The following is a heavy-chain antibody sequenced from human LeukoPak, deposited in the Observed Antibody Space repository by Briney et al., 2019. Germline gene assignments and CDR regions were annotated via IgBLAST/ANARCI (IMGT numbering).Heavy chain of an antibody. CDR2: INPSGGST. D-gene: IGHD3-10*01. CDR3: ARTSQLLWFGELYRYFDY. V-gene: IGHV1-46*01. Sequence: ASVKVSCTASGYTFTSYYMHWVRQAPGQGLEWMGIINPSGGSTSYAQKFQGRVTMTRDTSTSTVYMELSSLRSEDTAVYYCARTSQLLWFGELYRYFDYWGQGTLVTVSS. J-gene: IGHJ4*02. CDR1: GYTFTSYY.